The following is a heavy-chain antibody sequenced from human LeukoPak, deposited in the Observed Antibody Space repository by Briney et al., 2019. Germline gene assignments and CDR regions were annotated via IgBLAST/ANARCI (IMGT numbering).Heavy chain of an antibody. J-gene: IGHJ4*02. V-gene: IGHV3-11*01. CDR2: IGGSGGDI. Sequence: PGGSLRLSCAASGFAFSDCYMTWIRQAPGKGLEYISYIGGSGGDITYPDSVRGRFTVARDNAKNSLYLQMNSLRVEDTAVYYCARYARELDYWGQGSLVTVSS. CDR1: GFAFSDCY. D-gene: IGHD2-2*01. CDR3: ARYARELDY.